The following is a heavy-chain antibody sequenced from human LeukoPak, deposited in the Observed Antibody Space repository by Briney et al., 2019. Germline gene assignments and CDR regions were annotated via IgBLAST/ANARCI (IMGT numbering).Heavy chain of an antibody. D-gene: IGHD3-3*01. CDR3: ASLNIDYDFWSGYYIDAFDI. CDR1: GGSFSGYY. Sequence: SETLSLTCAVYGGSFSGYYWSWIRQPPGKGLEWIGEINHSGSTNYNPSLKSRVTISVDTSKNQFSLKLSSVTAADTAVYYCASLNIDYDFWSGYYIDAFDIWGQGTMVTVSS. CDR2: INHSGST. V-gene: IGHV4-34*01. J-gene: IGHJ3*02.